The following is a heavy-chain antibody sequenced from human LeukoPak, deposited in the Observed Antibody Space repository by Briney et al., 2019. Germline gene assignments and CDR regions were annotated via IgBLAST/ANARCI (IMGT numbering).Heavy chain of an antibody. D-gene: IGHD3-9*01. CDR3: ARVPYYDILTGYYKDY. Sequence: GGSLRLSCAASGFTVSSNYMSWVRQAPGKGLEWVSVIYSGGSTYYADSVKGRLTISRDNSKNTLYLQMNSLRAEDTAVYYCARVPYYDILTGYYKDYWGQGTLVTVSS. V-gene: IGHV3-53*05. CDR2: IYSGGST. CDR1: GFTVSSNY. J-gene: IGHJ4*02.